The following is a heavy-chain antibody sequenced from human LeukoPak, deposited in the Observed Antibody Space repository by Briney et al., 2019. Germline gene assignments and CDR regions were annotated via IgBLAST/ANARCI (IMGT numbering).Heavy chain of an antibody. CDR2: IYTSGST. V-gene: IGHV4-4*07. CDR1: GGSISSYY. Sequence: SETLSLTCTVSGGSISSYYWSWIRQPAGKGLEWIGRIYTSGSTNYNPSLKSRVTMSVDTSRNQFSLKLSSVTAADTAVYYCARETWGSYRNNWFDPWGQGTLVTVSS. J-gene: IGHJ5*02. D-gene: IGHD3-16*02. CDR3: ARETWGSYRNNWFDP.